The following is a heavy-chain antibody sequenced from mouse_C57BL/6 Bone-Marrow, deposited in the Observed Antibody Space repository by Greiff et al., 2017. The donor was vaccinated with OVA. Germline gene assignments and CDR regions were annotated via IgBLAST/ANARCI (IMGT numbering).Heavy chain of an antibody. Sequence: VQLKESGAELVRPGASVKLSCTASGFNINDDYMHWVKERPEQGLEWIGWIDPENGDTEYASKFQGKATITADTSSKTVYLHLSSLTSEDTAVYYCTTYRYWGQGTTLTVSS. CDR1: GFNINDDY. CDR3: TTYRY. J-gene: IGHJ2*01. V-gene: IGHV14-4*01. CDR2: IDPENGDT.